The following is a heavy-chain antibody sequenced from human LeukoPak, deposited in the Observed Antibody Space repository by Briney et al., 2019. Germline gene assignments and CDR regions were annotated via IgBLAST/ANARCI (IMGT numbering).Heavy chain of an antibody. CDR2: IRSKTNSYAT. CDR1: EFTFSDSA. CDR3: TRRSCSGGSCYSDY. J-gene: IGHJ4*02. D-gene: IGHD2-15*01. V-gene: IGHV3-73*01. Sequence: GGSLRLSCAASEFTFSDSAIHWVRQASGKGLEWVGRIRSKTNSYATAYAASVKGRFTISRDDSKNAAYLQMNSLKTEDTAVYYCTRRSCSGGSCYSDYWGQGTLVTVSS.